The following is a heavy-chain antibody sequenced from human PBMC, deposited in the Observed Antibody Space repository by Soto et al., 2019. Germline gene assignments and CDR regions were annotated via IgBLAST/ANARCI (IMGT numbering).Heavy chain of an antibody. Sequence: XGSLRLSCAAAGFTFSSYAMHWVRQAPGKGLDWVAVISYDGSNKYYADSVKGRFTISRDNSKNTLYLQMNSLRAEDTAVYYCARDSDYYDSSGPVDHWGQGTLVTVSS. CDR2: ISYDGSNK. CDR1: GFTFSSYA. D-gene: IGHD3-22*01. V-gene: IGHV3-30-3*01. J-gene: IGHJ5*02. CDR3: ARDSDYYDSSGPVDH.